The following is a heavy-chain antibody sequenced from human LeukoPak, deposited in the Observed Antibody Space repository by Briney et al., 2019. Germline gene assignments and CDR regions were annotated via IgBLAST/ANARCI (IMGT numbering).Heavy chain of an antibody. CDR1: GYTFTSYG. CDR3: ARDGGFDPDYYFDY. CDR2: ISAYNGNT. V-gene: IGHV1-18*04. D-gene: IGHD3-16*01. J-gene: IGHJ4*02. Sequence: GASAKVSCKASGYTFTSYGISWVRQAPGQGLEWMGWISAYNGNTNYAQKLQGRVTMTTDTSTSTAYMELRSLRSDDTAVYYCARDGGFDPDYYFDYWGQGTLVTVSS.